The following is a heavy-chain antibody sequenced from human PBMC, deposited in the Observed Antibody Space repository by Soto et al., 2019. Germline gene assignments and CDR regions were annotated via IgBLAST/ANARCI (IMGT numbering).Heavy chain of an antibody. CDR3: ASSGSSWYRPFDY. Sequence: QVQLQESGPGLVKPSGTLSLTCAVSSGSISSSNWWSWVRQPPGKGLEWIGEIYDSGSTNYNPSLKSRVTISVDKSKNQFSLKLSSVTAADTAVYYCASSGSSWYRPFDYWGQGTLVTVSS. V-gene: IGHV4-4*02. D-gene: IGHD6-13*01. CDR2: IYDSGST. CDR1: SGSISSSNW. J-gene: IGHJ4*02.